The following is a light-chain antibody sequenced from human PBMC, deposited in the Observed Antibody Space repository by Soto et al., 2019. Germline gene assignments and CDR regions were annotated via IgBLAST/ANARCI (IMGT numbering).Light chain of an antibody. V-gene: IGKV2-28*01. J-gene: IGKJ4*01. CDR3: MQSLQTPLT. CDR2: LGS. CDR1: QSLQHSNGYNC. Sequence: DIVMTQSPLSLPVTPGEPASISCRSSQSLQHSNGYNCLDWYLQKPGQSPQLLIYLGSNRASGVPDRFSGSGSGTDFTLKISRVEAEDVGLYYCMQSLQTPLTFGGGTKVEIK.